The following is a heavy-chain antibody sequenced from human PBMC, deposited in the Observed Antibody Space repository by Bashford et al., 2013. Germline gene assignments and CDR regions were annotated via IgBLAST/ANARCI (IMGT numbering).Heavy chain of an antibody. V-gene: IGHV3-23*01. CDR2: ISAGGDST. J-gene: IGHJ4*02. D-gene: IGHD4-23*01. Sequence: VRQAPGKGLEWVSTISAGGDSTFYADSVKGRFTISRDNSENTLYLQMNSLRAQDTAKYYCAKAPDYGGPFFAYFAQGTLVTVSS. CDR3: AKAPDYGGPFFAY.